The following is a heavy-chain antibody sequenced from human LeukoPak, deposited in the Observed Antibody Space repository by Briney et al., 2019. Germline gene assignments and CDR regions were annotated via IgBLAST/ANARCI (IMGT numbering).Heavy chain of an antibody. J-gene: IGHJ4*02. CDR2: INHSGST. CDR3: ARDPDYGDYVGDY. CDR1: GGSFSGYY. D-gene: IGHD4-17*01. V-gene: IGHV4-34*01. Sequence: SETLSLTCAVYGGSFSGYYWSWIRQPPGKGLEWIGEINHSGSTNYNPSLKSRVTISVDTSKNQFSLELSSVTAADTAVYYCARDPDYGDYVGDYWGQGTLVTVSS.